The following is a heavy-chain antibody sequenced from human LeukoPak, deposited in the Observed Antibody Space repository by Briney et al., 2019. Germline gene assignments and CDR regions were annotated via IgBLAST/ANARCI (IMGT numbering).Heavy chain of an antibody. V-gene: IGHV1-46*01. CDR3: ARDLGTGWLQLLPGFDY. Sequence: ASVKVSCKASGYTFTSYYMHWVRQAPGQGLEGMGIINPSGGSTSYAQKFQGRVTMTRDTSTSTVYMELSSLRSEDTAVYYCARDLGTGWLQLLPGFDYWGQGTLVTVSS. CDR1: GYTFTSYY. CDR2: INPSGGST. J-gene: IGHJ4*02. D-gene: IGHD5-24*01.